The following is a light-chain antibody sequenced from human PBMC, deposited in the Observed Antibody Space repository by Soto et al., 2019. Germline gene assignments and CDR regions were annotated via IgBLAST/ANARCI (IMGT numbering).Light chain of an antibody. V-gene: IGKV1-9*01. CDR3: HHLNNYPPFT. CDR1: QDIKTY. J-gene: IGKJ3*01. CDR2: GTF. Sequence: IQLTQSPSSLSASVGDRVSITCRASQDIKTYLAWYQQKQGKAPKLLISGTFTLQSGVPSRFNGRGSGTDFTLTISRLQPEDFSTYYCHHLNNYPPFTFGPGTKVDLE.